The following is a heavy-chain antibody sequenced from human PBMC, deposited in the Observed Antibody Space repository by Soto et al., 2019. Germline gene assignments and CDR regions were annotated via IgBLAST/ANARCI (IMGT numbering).Heavy chain of an antibody. Sequence: QVQLQQWGAGLLKPSETLSLTCAVYGGSFSGYYWSWIRQPPGKGLEWIGEINHSGSTNYNPSLKSRVTISVDTSKNQFSLKLSSVTAADTAVYYCARGQWLVQYSFDYWGQGTLVTVSS. D-gene: IGHD6-19*01. CDR2: INHSGST. CDR3: ARGQWLVQYSFDY. CDR1: GGSFSGYY. V-gene: IGHV4-34*01. J-gene: IGHJ4*02.